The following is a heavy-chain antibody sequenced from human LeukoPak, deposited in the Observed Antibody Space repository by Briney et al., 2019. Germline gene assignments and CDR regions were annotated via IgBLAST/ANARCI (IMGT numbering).Heavy chain of an antibody. J-gene: IGHJ5*02. CDR1: GDSIGSNY. V-gene: IGHV4-4*07. Sequence: SETLSLTCTVSGDSIGSNYWSWIRQPAGKGLEWIGRIYPSGSNYNPSLKSRVTISVDKSKNQFSLKLISVTAADTAMYYCAKASGSYRPWGQGTLVTVSS. D-gene: IGHD1-26*01. CDR2: IYPSGS. CDR3: AKASGSYRP.